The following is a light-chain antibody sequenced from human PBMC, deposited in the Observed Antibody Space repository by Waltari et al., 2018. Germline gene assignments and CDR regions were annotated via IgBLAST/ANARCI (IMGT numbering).Light chain of an antibody. CDR1: QSVHSCY. J-gene: IGKJ1*01. V-gene: IGKV3-20*01. CDR3: QQYYSLPWT. Sequence: EIVLTQSPGTLSLSPGERATLFCRASQSVHSCYLTCDQQKPGHAPRLLISAASSGATGSPDRFSGRESGTDFTLTISRLEPEDFAVYYCQQYYSLPWTFGQGTKVEIK. CDR2: AAS.